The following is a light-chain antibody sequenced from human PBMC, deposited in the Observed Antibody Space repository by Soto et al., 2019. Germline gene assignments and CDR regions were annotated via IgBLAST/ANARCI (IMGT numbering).Light chain of an antibody. V-gene: IGKV3-11*01. CDR1: QSVRTY. Sequence: EIVLTQSPVTLSLSPGERATLSCRASQSVRTYLAWYQVKPGQAPRLLIYDASNRATGIPARFSGSGSGTDFTLTISSLEPEDFAVYYCQQRSNWPWTFGQGTKVEIK. CDR3: QQRSNWPWT. CDR2: DAS. J-gene: IGKJ1*01.